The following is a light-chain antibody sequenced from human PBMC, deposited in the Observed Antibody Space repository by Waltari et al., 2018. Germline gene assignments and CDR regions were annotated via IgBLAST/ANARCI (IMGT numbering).Light chain of an antibody. CDR2: GSS. V-gene: IGKV3-20*01. J-gene: IGKJ1*01. CDR3: QYYDSSPLWT. CDR1: QSIDSTY. Sequence: EIVLTQSPGTLSLSPGERATLSSRASQSIDSTYLAWYQQKPGQPPRLLIYGSSNRATGISDRFSGSVSGTDFTLTISRLDPEDFAVYYCQYYDSSPLWTFGQGTKVEIK.